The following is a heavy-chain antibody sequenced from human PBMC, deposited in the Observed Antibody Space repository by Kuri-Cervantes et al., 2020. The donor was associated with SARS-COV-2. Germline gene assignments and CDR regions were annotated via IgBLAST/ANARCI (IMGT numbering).Heavy chain of an antibody. V-gene: IGHV3-74*01. CDR2: INSDGSST. D-gene: IGHD2-2*01. J-gene: IGHJ6*02. CDR3: AREPHIVPAAIYYYYYYGMDV. CDR1: GFTFSSYW. Sequence: GESLKISCAASGFTFSSYWMHWVRQAPGKGLVWASRINSDGSSTSYAGSVKGRFTISRDNAKNTLYLQMNSLRAEDTAVYYCAREPHIVPAAIYYYYYYGMDVWGQGTTVTVSS.